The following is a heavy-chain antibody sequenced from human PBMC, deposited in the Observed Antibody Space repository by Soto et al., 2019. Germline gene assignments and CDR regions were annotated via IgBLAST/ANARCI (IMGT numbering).Heavy chain of an antibody. D-gene: IGHD3-16*02. J-gene: IGHJ6*02. CDR1: GFTFSTYG. CDR2: VLYDGSNK. Sequence: QVQLVESGGGVVQPGRSLRLSCAASGFTFSTYGMHWVRQAPGKGLEWVAVVLYDGSNKYYADSVKGRFTIYRDNSKNTLYLQMNSLRAEDTAVYYCARDLIGTVYGMDVWGQGTTVTVSS. V-gene: IGHV3-33*01. CDR3: ARDLIGTVYGMDV.